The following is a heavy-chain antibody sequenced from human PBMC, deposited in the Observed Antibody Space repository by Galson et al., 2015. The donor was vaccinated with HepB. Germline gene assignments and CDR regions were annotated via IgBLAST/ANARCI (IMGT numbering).Heavy chain of an antibody. CDR1: GFTFSSHA. CDR2: ISGSGGNT. CDR3: AKRLGSSWSNFDY. J-gene: IGHJ4*02. D-gene: IGHD6-13*01. Sequence: SLRLSCAASGFTFSSHAMSWVRQAPGKGLEWVSIISGSGGNTYYADSVKGRFTISRDNSKNTLYLQMNSLGAEDTAVYYCAKRLGSSWSNFDYWGQGTLVTVSS. V-gene: IGHV3-23*01.